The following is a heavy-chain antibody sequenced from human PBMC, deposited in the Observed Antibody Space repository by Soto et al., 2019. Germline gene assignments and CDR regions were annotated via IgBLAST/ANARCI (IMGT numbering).Heavy chain of an antibody. CDR3: ARGDYSNYVAY. CDR1: GGTFSSYT. J-gene: IGHJ4*02. V-gene: IGHV1-69*02. Sequence: QVQLVQSGAEVKKPGSSVKVSCKASGGTFSSYTISWVRQAPGQGLEWMGRIIPILGIANYAQKFQGRVTITADKSTSTAYMELSSLRSEDAAVYYCARGDYSNYVAYWGQGTLVTVSS. CDR2: IIPILGIA. D-gene: IGHD4-4*01.